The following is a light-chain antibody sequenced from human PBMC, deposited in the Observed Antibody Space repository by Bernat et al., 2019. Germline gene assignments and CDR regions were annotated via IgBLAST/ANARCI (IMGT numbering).Light chain of an antibody. CDR3: CSYAGSYPWV. Sequence: QSALTQPRSVSGSPGQSVTISCTGTSSDVGTYKHVSWYQQHPGKAPKLMIYDVTQRPSGVPDRFSGSKSGNTASLTISGLQAEDEADYYCCSYAGSYPWVFGGGTKLTVL. J-gene: IGLJ3*02. CDR2: DVT. V-gene: IGLV2-11*01. CDR1: SSDVGTYKH.